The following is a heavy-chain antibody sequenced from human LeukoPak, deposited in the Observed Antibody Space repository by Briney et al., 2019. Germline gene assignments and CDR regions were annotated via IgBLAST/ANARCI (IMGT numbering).Heavy chain of an antibody. CDR3: ARTRGYHDY. J-gene: IGHJ4*02. CDR1: GYTFTGYY. Sequence: GASVKVSCKASGYTFTGYYMHWVRQAPGQGLEWMGWINPNSGGTNYAQKFQGRVTMTRDTSKNQFSLKLSSVTAADTAVYYCARTRGYHDYWGQGTLVTVSS. V-gene: IGHV1-2*02. CDR2: INPNSGGT. D-gene: IGHD5-12*01.